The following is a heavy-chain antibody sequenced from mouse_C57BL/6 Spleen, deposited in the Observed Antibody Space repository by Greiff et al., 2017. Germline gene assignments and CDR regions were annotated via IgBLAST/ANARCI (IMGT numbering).Heavy chain of an antibody. J-gene: IGHJ3*01. V-gene: IGHV5-9-1*02. Sequence: EVKVVESGEGLVKPGGSLKLSCAASGFTFSSYAMSWVRQTPEKRLEWVAYISRGGDYIHYADTVKGRFTISRDNARNTLYLQMSSLKSEDTAMYYCTREGSNYGWFAYWGQGTLVTVSA. CDR1: GFTFSSYA. CDR2: ISRGGDYI. D-gene: IGHD2-5*01. CDR3: TREGSNYGWFAY.